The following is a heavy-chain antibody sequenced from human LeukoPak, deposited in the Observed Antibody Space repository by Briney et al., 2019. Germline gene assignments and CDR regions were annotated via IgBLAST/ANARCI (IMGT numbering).Heavy chain of an antibody. V-gene: IGHV3-23*01. Sequence: GGSLRLSCAASGFTFSSYAMSWVRQAAGKGLEWVSAISGSGGSTYYADSVKGRLTISRDNSKNTLYLQMNSLRAEDTAVYYCARPSGSYPRWGQGTLVTVSS. CDR1: GFTFSSYA. CDR2: ISGSGGST. CDR3: ARPSGSYPR. J-gene: IGHJ4*02. D-gene: IGHD1-26*01.